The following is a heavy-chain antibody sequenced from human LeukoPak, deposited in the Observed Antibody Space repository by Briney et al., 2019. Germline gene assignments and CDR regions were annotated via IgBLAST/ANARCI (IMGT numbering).Heavy chain of an antibody. J-gene: IGHJ4*02. V-gene: IGHV3-30*18. CDR3: AKGYGSGSYYIGY. CDR1: GFTFSSYG. D-gene: IGHD3-10*01. CDR2: ISCDGSNK. Sequence: GSLRLSCAASGFTFSSYGMHWVRQAPGKGLEWVAVISCDGSNKYYADSVKGRFTISRDNSKNTLYLQMNSLRAEDTAVYYCAKGYGSGSYYIGYWGQGTLVTVSS.